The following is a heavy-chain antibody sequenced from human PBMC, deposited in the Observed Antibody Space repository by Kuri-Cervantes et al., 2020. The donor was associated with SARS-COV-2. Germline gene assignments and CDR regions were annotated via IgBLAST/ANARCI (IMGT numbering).Heavy chain of an antibody. CDR3: ARGITIFGVVMDLGWFDA. J-gene: IGHJ5*02. CDR2: IYYSGST. CDR1: GYSISSGYY. D-gene: IGHD3-3*01. V-gene: IGHV4-61*01. Sequence: SESLSLTCAVSGYSISSGYYWSGIRPPPGEGLEGIGFIYYSGSTNYNPSLKGRVTISVDTSKNQFSLKLSSVTAADTAVYYCARGITIFGVVMDLGWFDAWGQGTLVTVSS.